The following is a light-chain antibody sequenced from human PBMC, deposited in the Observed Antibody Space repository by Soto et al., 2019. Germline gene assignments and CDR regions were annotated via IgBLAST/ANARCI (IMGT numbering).Light chain of an antibody. Sequence: DIQMTQSPSSLSASVGDRVTITCRASESIARHLNWYQQKPGKAPKLLIYAASSLQYGVPSRFRGGGSGIDFTLTISNLQPEDFATCYCQQSYSALSITFGQGTRLEIK. J-gene: IGKJ5*01. CDR1: ESIARH. CDR2: AAS. V-gene: IGKV1-39*01. CDR3: QQSYSALSIT.